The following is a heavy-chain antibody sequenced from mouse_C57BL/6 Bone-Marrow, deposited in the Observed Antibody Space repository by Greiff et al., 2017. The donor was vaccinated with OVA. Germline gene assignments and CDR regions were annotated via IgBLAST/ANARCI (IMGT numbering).Heavy chain of an antibody. CDR2: IDPETGGT. CDR3: TRGGYDLCYFDY. J-gene: IGHJ2*01. V-gene: IGHV1-15*01. CDR1: GYTFTDYE. Sequence: QVQLKQSGAELVRPGASVTLSCKASGYTFTDYEMHWVKQTPVHGLEWIGAIDPETGGTAYNQKFKGKAILTADKSSSTAYMELRSLTSEDSAVYYFTRGGYDLCYFDYWGQGTTLTVSS. D-gene: IGHD2-2*01.